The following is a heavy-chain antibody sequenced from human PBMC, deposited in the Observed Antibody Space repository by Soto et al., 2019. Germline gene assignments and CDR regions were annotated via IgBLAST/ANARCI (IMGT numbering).Heavy chain of an antibody. Sequence: GGSLRLSCAASGFTFSSYSMNWVRQAPGKGLEWVSSISSSSSYIYYADSVKGRFTISRDNAKNSLYLQMNSLRAEDTAVYYCARALSIRSSSLAHYYGMDVWGQGTTVTVSS. J-gene: IGHJ6*02. CDR2: ISSSSSYI. V-gene: IGHV3-21*01. CDR1: GFTFSSYS. CDR3: ARALSIRSSSLAHYYGMDV. D-gene: IGHD6-6*01.